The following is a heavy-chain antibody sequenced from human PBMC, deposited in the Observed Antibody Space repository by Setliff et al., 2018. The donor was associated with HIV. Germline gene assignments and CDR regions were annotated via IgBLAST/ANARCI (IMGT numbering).Heavy chain of an antibody. CDR1: GSSITTTYF. CDR2: HYHDGTS. Sequence: PSETLSLTCDFSGSSITTTYFWAWIRLPPGKGLEWVGSHYHDGTSFYNPSLKSRVTVSLDTSKNQFSLKLQSVTAAYTAVYYCARRAGNWGLNWFDPWGQGTQVTVSS. D-gene: IGHD3-10*01. J-gene: IGHJ5*02. CDR3: ARRAGNWGLNWFDP. V-gene: IGHV4-38-2*01.